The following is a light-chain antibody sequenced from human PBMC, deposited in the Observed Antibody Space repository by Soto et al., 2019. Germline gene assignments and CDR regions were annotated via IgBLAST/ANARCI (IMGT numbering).Light chain of an antibody. CDR3: QQYNNWPPLT. CDR2: GAS. V-gene: IGKV3-15*01. Sequence: EIVMTQSPATLSVSPGERATLSCRASQSVRTSLAWYQQKPGQAPRLLIYGASTRATDIPARFSGGGSGTEFTLTITGLQYEDFAVYYCQQYNNWPPLTFGGGTKVEIK. CDR1: QSVRTS. J-gene: IGKJ4*01.